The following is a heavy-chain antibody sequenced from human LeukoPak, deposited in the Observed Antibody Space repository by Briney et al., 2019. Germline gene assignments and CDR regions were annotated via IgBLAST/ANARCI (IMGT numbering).Heavy chain of an antibody. CDR2: ISSGSDYI. J-gene: IGHJ4*02. CDR1: GFTFGSYA. D-gene: IGHD2-15*01. Sequence: PGGSLRLSCAASGFTFGSYAMNWVRQAPGKGLEWVSCISSGSDYIYYADSVKGRFTISRDNAKNSLYLQMNSLRAEDTAVYYCARDIREGGSFEYWGQGTLVTVSS. CDR3: ARDIREGGSFEY. V-gene: IGHV3-21*01.